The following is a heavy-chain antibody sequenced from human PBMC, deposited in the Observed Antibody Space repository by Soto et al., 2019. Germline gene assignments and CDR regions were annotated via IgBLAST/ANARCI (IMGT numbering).Heavy chain of an antibody. J-gene: IGHJ4*02. D-gene: IGHD1-26*01. CDR2: ISYDGSNK. CDR3: ARDHGWELLAYYFDY. CDR1: GFTFSSYA. V-gene: IGHV3-30-3*01. Sequence: QVQLVESGGGVVQPGRSLRLSCAASGFTFSSYAMHWVRQAPGKGLEWVAVISYDGSNKYYADSVKGRFTISRDNSKNTRYLQMNSLRAEDTAVYYCARDHGWELLAYYFDYWGQGTLVTVSS.